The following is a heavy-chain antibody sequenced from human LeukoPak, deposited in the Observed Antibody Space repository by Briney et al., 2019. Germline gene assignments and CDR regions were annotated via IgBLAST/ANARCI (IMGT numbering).Heavy chain of an antibody. V-gene: IGHV4-61*02. CDR1: GGSISSGSYY. CDR3: ASTIAAAGTRSLDY. J-gene: IGHJ4*02. D-gene: IGHD6-13*01. CDR2: IYTSGST. Sequence: SQTLSLTCTVSGGSISSGSYYWSWIRQPAGKGLEWIGRIYTSGSTNYNPSLKSRVTISVDTSKNQFSLKLSSVTAADTAVYYCASTIAAAGTRSLDYWGQGTLVTVSS.